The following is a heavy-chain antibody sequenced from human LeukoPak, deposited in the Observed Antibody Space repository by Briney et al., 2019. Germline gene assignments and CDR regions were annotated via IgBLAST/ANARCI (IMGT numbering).Heavy chain of an antibody. J-gene: IGHJ4*02. CDR1: GYTFISYG. D-gene: IGHD6-13*01. CDR3: ARGPATGTAWPFDY. CDR2: INPSGGST. V-gene: IGHV1-46*01. Sequence: ASVKVSCKASGYTFISYGISWVRQAPEQGLEWMGIINPSGGSTRYAQKFQGRVTMTRDTSTSTVYMELSSLRSEDTAVYYCARGPATGTAWPFDYWGQGTLVTVSS.